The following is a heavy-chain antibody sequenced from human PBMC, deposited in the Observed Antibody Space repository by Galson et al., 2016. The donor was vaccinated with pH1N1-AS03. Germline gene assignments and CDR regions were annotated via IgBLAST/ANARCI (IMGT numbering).Heavy chain of an antibody. D-gene: IGHD3-3*01. CDR3: AGGSGSPHWFDP. V-gene: IGHV3-23*01. CDR1: GFTFSIYA. Sequence: SLRLSCAASGFTFSIYAMHWVRQAPGKGLEWVSGVGGVDGSLWYAESVKGRFTVSRDNSKGTLDLQMNSLRADDTGVYYCAGGSGSPHWFDPWGQGTLVTVSS. J-gene: IGHJ5*02. CDR2: VGGVDGSL.